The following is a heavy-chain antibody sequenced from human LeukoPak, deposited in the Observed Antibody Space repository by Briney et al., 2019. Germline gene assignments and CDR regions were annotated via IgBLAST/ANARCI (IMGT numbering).Heavy chain of an antibody. CDR3: SNRRDY. CDR2: ISYDGSNK. D-gene: IGHD3-16*02. J-gene: IGHJ4*02. Sequence: GGSLRLSCAASGFTFSTYTMNWVRQAPGKGLEWVAVISYDGSNKYYADSVKGRFTISRDNSKNTLYLQMNSLRAEDTAVYYCSNRRDYWGQGTLVTVSS. CDR1: GFTFSTYT. V-gene: IGHV3-30*04.